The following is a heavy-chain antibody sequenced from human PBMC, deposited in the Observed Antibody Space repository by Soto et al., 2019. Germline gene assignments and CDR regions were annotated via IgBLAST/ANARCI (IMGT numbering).Heavy chain of an antibody. V-gene: IGHV4-61*05. CDR2: IYYIGST. J-gene: IGHJ6*02. CDR3: AGQPTAGSYYDLGSYYYYYAMDV. CDR1: GGPISSSTYY. Sequence: ASETLSLTCTVPGGPISSSTYYWGWMRPPPGKGLEWIGYIYYIGSTNYNPSLKSRVTISINTSKNQFSLKLSSVTAADTAVYYCAGQPTAGSYYDLGSYYYYYAMDVWGQGTTVTVSS. D-gene: IGHD3-10*01.